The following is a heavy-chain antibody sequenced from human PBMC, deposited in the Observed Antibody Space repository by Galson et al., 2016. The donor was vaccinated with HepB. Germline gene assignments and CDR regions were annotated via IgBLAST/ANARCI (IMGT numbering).Heavy chain of an antibody. CDR1: GYSFTNYW. V-gene: IGHV5-51*01. J-gene: IGHJ4*02. Sequence: SGAEVKKPGESLKISCKGSGYSFTNYWIGWVRQTPGKGLEWMGIIYPGDSDTRYSPSFQGLVTISADESITTAYLQWSSLKASDTAIYYCARLFTSPLGFDYWGRGTLVSVSS. CDR2: IYPGDSDT. CDR3: ARLFTSPLGFDY.